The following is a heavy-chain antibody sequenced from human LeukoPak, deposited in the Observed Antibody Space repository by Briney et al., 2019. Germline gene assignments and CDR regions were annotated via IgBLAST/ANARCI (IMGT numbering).Heavy chain of an antibody. CDR3: AKEGDGSGSYFRYNFDY. V-gene: IGHV3-48*01. D-gene: IGHD3-10*01. J-gene: IGHJ4*02. Sequence: GGSLRLSCAASGFTFSSYSMNWVRQAPGKGLEWVSYISSSSSTIYYADSVKGRFTISRDNAKNSLYLQMDSLRAEDTAVYYCAKEGDGSGSYFRYNFDYWGQGTLVTVSS. CDR1: GFTFSSYS. CDR2: ISSSSSTI.